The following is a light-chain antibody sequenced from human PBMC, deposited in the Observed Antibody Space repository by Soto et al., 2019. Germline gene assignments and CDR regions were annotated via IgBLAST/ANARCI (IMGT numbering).Light chain of an antibody. CDR1: QSVSSTY. V-gene: IGKV3-20*01. CDR2: GAS. J-gene: IGKJ1*01. Sequence: EIVLTQSPGTLSLSPGERATLSCRASQSVSSTYLAWYQQKPGQAPRLLIYGASSRATGIPDRFSGSGSGTDSTLTISRLEPEDVAVYYCQQYGSSPGTFGRGTKVEIK. CDR3: QQYGSSPGT.